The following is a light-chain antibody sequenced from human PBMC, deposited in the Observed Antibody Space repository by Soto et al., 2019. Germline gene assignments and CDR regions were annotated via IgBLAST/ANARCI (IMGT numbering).Light chain of an antibody. CDR1: QSVSSN. CDR3: QHYNYWPYT. CDR2: GAS. V-gene: IGKV3-15*01. Sequence: EIVMTHSPATLSVSPGERATLSCRASQSVSSNLAWYQQKPGQAPRLLIYGASTRATGIPARFSGSGSGTEFTLTINSLQSEDFAVYYCQHYNYWPYTFGQGTKVDI. J-gene: IGKJ2*01.